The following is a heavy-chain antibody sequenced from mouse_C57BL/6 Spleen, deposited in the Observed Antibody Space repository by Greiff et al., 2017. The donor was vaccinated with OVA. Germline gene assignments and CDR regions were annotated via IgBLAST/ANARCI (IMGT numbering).Heavy chain of an antibody. CDR3: TRVPLYYSNYDAMDY. CDR2: IDPETGGT. CDR1: GYTFTDYE. D-gene: IGHD2-5*01. V-gene: IGHV1-15*01. J-gene: IGHJ4*01. Sequence: VKLVESGAELVRPGASVTLSCKASGYTFTDYEMHWVKQTPVHGLEWIGAIDPETGGTAYNQKFKGKAILTADKSSSTAYMELRSLTSEDSAVYYCTRVPLYYSNYDAMDYWGQGTSVTVSS.